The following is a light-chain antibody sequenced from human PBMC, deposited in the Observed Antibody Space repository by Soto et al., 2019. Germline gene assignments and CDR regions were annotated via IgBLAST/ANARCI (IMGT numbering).Light chain of an antibody. V-gene: IGKV2-28*01. CDR1: QSLLHSNGYNY. J-gene: IGKJ1*01. CDR3: MQALQTPRT. Sequence: DIVMTQSPLSLPVTPGEPASISCRSSQSLLHSNGYNYLDWYLQKPGQSPQLLISLGSNRASGVPDRFSGSGSGRDFTLKISRVEAEDVGVYYCMQALQTPRTFGQGTKVEIK. CDR2: LGS.